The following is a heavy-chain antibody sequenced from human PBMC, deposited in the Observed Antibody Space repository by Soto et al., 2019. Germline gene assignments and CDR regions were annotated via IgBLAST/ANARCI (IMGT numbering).Heavy chain of an antibody. J-gene: IGHJ4*02. D-gene: IGHD3-3*01. CDR2: IWYDGSNK. CDR1: GFTFSSYG. Sequence: AGGALRLSCAAAGFTFSSYGMHWVRQAPGKGLEWVAVIWYDGSNKYYADSVKGRFTISRDNSKNTLYLQMNSLRAEDTAVYYCARGWGRDFWSGYYDWGQGTLVTVSS. CDR3: ARGWGRDFWSGYYD. V-gene: IGHV3-33*01.